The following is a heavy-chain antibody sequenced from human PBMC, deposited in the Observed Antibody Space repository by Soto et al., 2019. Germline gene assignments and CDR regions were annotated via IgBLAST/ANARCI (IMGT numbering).Heavy chain of an antibody. J-gene: IGHJ4*02. CDR3: ARTHSGSYYSVFNY. CDR1: NSSISSGYY. CDR2: IYRSGTT. D-gene: IGHD1-26*01. V-gene: IGHV4-38-2*01. Sequence: SETLSLTCVVSNSSISSGYYWGWIRQSPGKGLEWIASIYRSGTTSYNPSLKSRVTISVDPSKNQFSLMLTAVPAADTAVYYCARTHSGSYYSVFNYWGRGSLVTVS.